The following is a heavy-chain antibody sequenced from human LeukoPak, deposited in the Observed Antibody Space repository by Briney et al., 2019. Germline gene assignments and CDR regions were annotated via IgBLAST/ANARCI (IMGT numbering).Heavy chain of an antibody. Sequence: PSETLSLTCTVSGGSISSSSYYWGWIRQPPGKGLEWIGSIYYSGSTYYKPSFKSRVTISVDTSKNQFSLKLSSVTAADTAVYYCARVAVYSAYGSGSQMDYFDYWGQGTLVTVSS. CDR1: GGSISSSSYY. CDR2: IYYSGST. D-gene: IGHD3-10*01. V-gene: IGHV4-39*07. CDR3: ARVAVYSAYGSGSQMDYFDY. J-gene: IGHJ4*02.